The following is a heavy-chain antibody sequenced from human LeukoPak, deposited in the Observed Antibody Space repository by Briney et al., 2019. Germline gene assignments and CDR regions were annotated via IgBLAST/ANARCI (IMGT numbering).Heavy chain of an antibody. J-gene: IGHJ5*02. CDR3: ARDRASGWNANWFDP. V-gene: IGHV1-2*02. Sequence: ASVKVSCKASGYTFTGYYMHWVRQAPGQGLEWMGWINPNSGGTNYAQKLQGRVTMTRDTSISTAYMELSRLRSDDTAVYYCARDRASGWNANWFDPWGQGTLVTVSS. D-gene: IGHD6-19*01. CDR1: GYTFTGYY. CDR2: INPNSGGT.